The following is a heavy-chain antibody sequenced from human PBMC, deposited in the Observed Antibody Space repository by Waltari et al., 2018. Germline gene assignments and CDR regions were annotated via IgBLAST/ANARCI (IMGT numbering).Heavy chain of an antibody. CDR1: GGTFSSYT. Sequence: QVQLVQSGAEVKKPGSSVKVSCKASGGTFSSYTISWVRQAPGQGLEWMGRIIPILGIANYAQKFQGRVTITADKSTSTAYMELSSLRSEDTAVYYCARGGSGWYGRDYWGQGTLVTVSS. J-gene: IGHJ4*02. CDR3: ARGGSGWYGRDY. CDR2: IIPILGIA. V-gene: IGHV1-69*02. D-gene: IGHD6-19*01.